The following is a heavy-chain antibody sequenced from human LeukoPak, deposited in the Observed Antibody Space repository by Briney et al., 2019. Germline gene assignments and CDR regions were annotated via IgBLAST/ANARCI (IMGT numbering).Heavy chain of an antibody. CDR2: IYYNGNT. CDR3: ARGYYYGSGSYPTYYYYYMDV. V-gene: IGHV4-59*01. Sequence: SETLSLTCTVSGGSINGYFWSWIRQPPGKGLEWIGYIYYNGNTNYNPSLKSRVTISVDTSKNQFSLKLSSVTAADTAVYYCARGYYYGSGSYPTYYYYYMDVWGKGTTVTISS. D-gene: IGHD3-10*01. J-gene: IGHJ6*03. CDR1: GGSINGYF.